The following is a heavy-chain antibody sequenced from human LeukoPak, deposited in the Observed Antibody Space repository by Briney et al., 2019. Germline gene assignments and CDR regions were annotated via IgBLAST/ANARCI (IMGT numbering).Heavy chain of an antibody. Sequence: GGSLRLSCAASGFTFSSYAMHWVRQAPGKALEWVAVISYDGSNKYYADPVKGRFTISRDNSKNTLYLQMNSLRAEDTAVYYCARVSDDSGYTFTLDYWGQRTLGTVSA. CDR2: ISYDGSNK. J-gene: IGHJ4*02. CDR1: GFTFSSYA. D-gene: IGHD5-18*01. V-gene: IGHV3-30*04. CDR3: ARVSDDSGYTFTLDY.